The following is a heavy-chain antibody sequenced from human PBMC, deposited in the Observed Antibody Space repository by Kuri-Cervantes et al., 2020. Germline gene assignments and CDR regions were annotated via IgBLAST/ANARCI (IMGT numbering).Heavy chain of an antibody. CDR3: ATSGGGQ. CDR1: GFTFSSYG. D-gene: IGHD3-3*01. J-gene: IGHJ1*01. CDR2: ISASGANT. Sequence: GESLKISCAASGFTFSSYGMHWVRQTPGKGPEWVSAISASGANTYYADSVKGRLTISRDNVKRSLFLQMNSLRAEDTAVYYCATSGGGQWGQGTLVTVSS. V-gene: IGHV3-21*01.